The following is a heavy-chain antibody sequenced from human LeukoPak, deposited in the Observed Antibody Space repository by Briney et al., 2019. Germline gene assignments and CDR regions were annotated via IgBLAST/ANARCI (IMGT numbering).Heavy chain of an antibody. Sequence: GGSLRLSCAASGFTFSNYWIHWVRQAPGKGLVWVSRINSDGSSTNYPDSVKGRFTISRDNAKNTLYLQMNSLRAGDTAVYYCGRISSGWYSPFDYWGQGTLVTVSS. D-gene: IGHD6-19*01. CDR1: GFTFSNYW. CDR2: INSDGSST. J-gene: IGHJ4*02. CDR3: GRISSGWYSPFDY. V-gene: IGHV3-74*01.